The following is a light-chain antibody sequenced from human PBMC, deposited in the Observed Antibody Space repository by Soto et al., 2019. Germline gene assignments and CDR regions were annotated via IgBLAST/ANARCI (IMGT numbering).Light chain of an antibody. J-gene: IGKJ3*01. CDR3: QQNYCPVFT. Sequence: DIQMTQSPPSLSASVGDRVTISCRASQTINNYLNLYQQNPGKAPAVLIYAASSWQNGLPSRCGGSRSGTAYTLTISSVQLEDFATYYGQQNYCPVFTFGPGTEVDL. CDR2: AAS. V-gene: IGKV1-39*01. CDR1: QTINNY.